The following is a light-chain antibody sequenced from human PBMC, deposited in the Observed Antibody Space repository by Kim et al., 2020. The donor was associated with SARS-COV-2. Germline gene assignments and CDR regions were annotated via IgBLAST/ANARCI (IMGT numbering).Light chain of an antibody. CDR3: QQYHDSSST. Sequence: PGEGATVSCRASQSVRSGSVAWYQQKPGQTPRLLIYGTSNRATGIPDRFSGSGSGTDFTLTITRLEPEDFAVYYCQQYHDSSSTFGQGTKV. CDR1: QSVRSGS. J-gene: IGKJ1*01. V-gene: IGKV3-20*01. CDR2: GTS.